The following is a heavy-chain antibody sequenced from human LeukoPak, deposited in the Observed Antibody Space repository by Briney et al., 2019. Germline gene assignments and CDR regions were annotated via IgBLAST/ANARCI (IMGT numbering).Heavy chain of an antibody. D-gene: IGHD3-10*01. CDR2: IYYSGST. CDR3: ARAGGDYYGTLIGFDP. J-gene: IGHJ5*02. V-gene: IGHV4-39*07. Sequence: SETLSLTCTVSGGSIISSSYYWGWIRQPPGKGLEWIGNIYYSGSTYYNPSLKSRVTISVDTSKNQFSLKLSSVTAADTAVYYCARAGGDYYGTLIGFDPWGQGTLVTVSS. CDR1: GGSIISSSYY.